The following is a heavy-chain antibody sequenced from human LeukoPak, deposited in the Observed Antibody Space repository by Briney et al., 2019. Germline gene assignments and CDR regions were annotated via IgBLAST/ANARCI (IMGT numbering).Heavy chain of an antibody. J-gene: IGHJ5*02. CDR3: ARAWVGELGGWFDP. D-gene: IGHD3-10*01. Sequence: SSETLSLTCTVSGGSISSSSYYWAWIRQPPGKGLEWIGYIYYSGSTYYNPSLKSRVTISVDTSKNQFSLKLSSVTAADTAVYYCARAWVGELGGWFDPWGQGTLVTVSS. CDR2: IYYSGST. V-gene: IGHV4-30-4*08. CDR1: GGSISSSSYY.